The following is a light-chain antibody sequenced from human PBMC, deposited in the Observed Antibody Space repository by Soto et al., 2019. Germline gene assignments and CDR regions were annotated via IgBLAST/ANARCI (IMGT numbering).Light chain of an antibody. CDR1: SSNIGNNN. CDR2: DDD. Sequence: QSVLTQPPSVSAAPGQKVTISCSGSSSNIGNNNVSWYQQLPGTAPKLLIYDDDKRPSGIPDRFSGSKSGTSATLGITELQTGDEADYYCGTWDSSLSAYVFGTGTKVTVL. CDR3: GTWDSSLSAYV. V-gene: IGLV1-51*01. J-gene: IGLJ1*01.